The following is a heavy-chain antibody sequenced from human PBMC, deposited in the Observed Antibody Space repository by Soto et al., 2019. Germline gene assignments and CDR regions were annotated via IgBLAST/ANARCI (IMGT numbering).Heavy chain of an antibody. D-gene: IGHD3-22*01. CDR2: IKQDGSEK. CDR1: GFTFSSYW. J-gene: IGHJ3*02. Sequence: GGSLRLSCAASGFTFSSYWMSWVRQAPGKGLEWVANIKQDGSEKYYVDSVKGRFTISRDNAKNSLYLQMNSLRAEDTAVYYCARDAPYYYDSSVPEAFDIWGQGTMVTVSS. V-gene: IGHV3-7*01. CDR3: ARDAPYYYDSSVPEAFDI.